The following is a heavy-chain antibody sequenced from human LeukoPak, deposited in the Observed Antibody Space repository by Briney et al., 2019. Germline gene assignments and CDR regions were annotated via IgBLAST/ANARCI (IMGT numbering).Heavy chain of an antibody. J-gene: IGHJ6*02. V-gene: IGHV1-8*01. D-gene: IGHD3-3*01. CDR3: ARGLRFLEWLLLDYYYGMDV. CDR2: MNHNSGNT. Sequence: ASVKVSCKAYGYTFTSYDINWVRQATGQGLEWMGWMNHNSGNTGYAQKFQGRVTMTRNTSISTAYMELSSLRSEDTAVYYCARGLRFLEWLLLDYYYGMDVWGQGTTVTVSS. CDR1: GYTFTSYD.